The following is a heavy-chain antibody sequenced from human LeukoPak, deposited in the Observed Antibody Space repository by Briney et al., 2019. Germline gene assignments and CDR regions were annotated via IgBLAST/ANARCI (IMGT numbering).Heavy chain of an antibody. CDR1: GYSISSGYY. J-gene: IGHJ4*02. V-gene: IGHV4-38-2*02. CDR2: IYHSGST. CDR3: ARVGITMVRGARSHFDY. Sequence: PSETLSLTCTVSGYSISSGYYWGWIRQPPGKGLEWIGSIYHSGSTYYNPSLKSRVTISVDTSKNQFSLKLSSLTAADTAVYYCARVGITMVRGARSHFDYWGQGTLVTVSS. D-gene: IGHD3-10*01.